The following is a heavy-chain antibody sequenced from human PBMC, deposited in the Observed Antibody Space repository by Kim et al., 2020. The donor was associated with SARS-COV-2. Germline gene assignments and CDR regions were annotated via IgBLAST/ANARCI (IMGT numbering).Heavy chain of an antibody. CDR2: IIPIFGTA. V-gene: IGHV1-69*13. CDR3: ARGSDSSGDFYYYYGMDV. J-gene: IGHJ6*02. Sequence: SVKVSCKASGGTFSSYAISWVRQAPGQGLEWMGGIIPIFGTANYAQKFQGRVTITADESTSTAYMELSSLRSEDTAVYYCARGSDSSGDFYYYYGMDVWGQGTTVTVSS. D-gene: IGHD3-22*01. CDR1: GGTFSSYA.